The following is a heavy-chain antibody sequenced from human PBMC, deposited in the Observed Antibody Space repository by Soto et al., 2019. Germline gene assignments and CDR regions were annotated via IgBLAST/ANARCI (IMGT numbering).Heavy chain of an antibody. V-gene: IGHV4-34*01. CDR2: FTHSGDT. D-gene: IGHD1-26*01. Sequence: QVQLQQRGAGLLKPSETLSLTCAVYGGFLSGYYWSWIRQPPGKALEWIGEFTHSGDTNYNPSLKSRVSISADTSKNEVFLNLSSVTAADTAMYYCARHHVRGRTIAGAAEFWGQGTLVTVSS. CDR1: GGFLSGYY. J-gene: IGHJ4*02. CDR3: ARHHVRGRTIAGAAEF.